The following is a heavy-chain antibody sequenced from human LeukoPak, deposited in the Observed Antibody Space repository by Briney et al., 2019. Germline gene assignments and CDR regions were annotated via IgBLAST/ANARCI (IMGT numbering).Heavy chain of an antibody. CDR2: ISAYNGNT. CDR1: GYTFTSYG. J-gene: IGHJ6*03. V-gene: IGHV1-18*01. Sequence: GASVKVSCKASGYTFTSYGISWVRQAPGQGLEWMGWISAYNGNTNYAQKLQGRVTMTTDTSTSTAYMELRSLRSDDTAVYYCARISSYTALWYYYYYMDVWGKGTTVTASS. D-gene: IGHD3-10*01. CDR3: ARISSYTALWYYYYYMDV.